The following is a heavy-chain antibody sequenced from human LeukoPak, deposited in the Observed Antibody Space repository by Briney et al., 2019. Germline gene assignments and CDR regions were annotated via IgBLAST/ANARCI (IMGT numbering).Heavy chain of an antibody. V-gene: IGHV1-46*01. D-gene: IGHD3-10*01. Sequence: ASVKVSCKASGYTFTRYYMYWVQQAPGQGLEGMGIINPSGGSTNYAQKFQGRVTMTRDTSTNTVYMELSSLRSEDTAVYYCARDGSRRGYPSSYWGQGTLVTVSS. CDR1: GYTFTRYY. CDR2: INPSGGST. J-gene: IGHJ4*02. CDR3: ARDGSRRGYPSSY.